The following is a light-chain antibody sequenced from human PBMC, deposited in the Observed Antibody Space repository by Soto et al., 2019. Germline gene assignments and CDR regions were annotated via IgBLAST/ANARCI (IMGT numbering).Light chain of an antibody. CDR1: SSNIGAGHA. V-gene: IGLV1-40*01. CDR3: RSYDDSLSGWV. J-gene: IGLJ3*02. CDR2: GNS. Sequence: QSVLTQPPSVSGAPGQRVTISCTGSSSNIGAGHALHWYQHLPGAAPKLLMYGNSDRPSGVPDRISGSKSGTSASLAIPGLQPEDDADYYCRSYDDSLSGWVFGGGTKLTVL.